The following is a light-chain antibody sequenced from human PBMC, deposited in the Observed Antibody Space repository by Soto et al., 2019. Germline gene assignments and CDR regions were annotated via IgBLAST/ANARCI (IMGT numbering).Light chain of an antibody. CDR1: QNILRT. Sequence: VMTQSPVTLPVSPGETATLSCKASQNILRTLAWYQQKPGQPPRLLIYGASTRVTGIPARFSGNGSGTEFTLTISSLQSEDFAVYYCHQYNNWPPWTFGQGTKVEV. J-gene: IGKJ1*01. CDR3: HQYNNWPPWT. V-gene: IGKV3D-15*01. CDR2: GAS.